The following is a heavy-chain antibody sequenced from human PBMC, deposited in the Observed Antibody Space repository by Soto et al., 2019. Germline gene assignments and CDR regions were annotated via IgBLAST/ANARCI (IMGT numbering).Heavy chain of an antibody. J-gene: IGHJ4*02. CDR1: GYSFTTYA. V-gene: IGHV1-3*04. CDR2: INTDNGKT. D-gene: IGHD1-26*01. CDR3: ARVDGTY. Sequence: QVQLVQSGAEGKKPGASVEVSCKASGYSFTTYAIHWVRQAPGQGLEWMGWINTDNGKTKYLQKFQGRVTITRDTSASAAYMQLSSLTSEDTAVYYCARVDGTYWGQGTLVIVSS.